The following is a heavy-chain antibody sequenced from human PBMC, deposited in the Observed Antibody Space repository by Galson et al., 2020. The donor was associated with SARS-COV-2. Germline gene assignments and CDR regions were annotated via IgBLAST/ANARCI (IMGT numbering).Heavy chain of an antibody. CDR2: IGTAGDP. J-gene: IGHJ4*02. CDR3: ARAAAGYRPWYFDY. V-gene: IGHV3-13*05. CDR1: GFTFSSYD. D-gene: IGHD6-13*01. Sequence: GESLKISCAASGFTFSSYDMHWVRQATGKGLEWVSAIGTAGDPYYPGSVKGRFTISRENAKNSLYLQMNSLRAGDTAVYYCARAAAGYRPWYFDYWGQGTLVTVSS.